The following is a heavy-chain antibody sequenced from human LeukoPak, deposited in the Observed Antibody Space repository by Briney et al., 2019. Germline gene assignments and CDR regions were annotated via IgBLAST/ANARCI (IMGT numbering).Heavy chain of an antibody. CDR3: ARDPKEYYYDSSGRRGDAFDI. V-gene: IGHV3-21*01. J-gene: IGHJ3*02. CDR2: ISSSSSYI. D-gene: IGHD3-22*01. Sequence: GGSLRLSCAASGFTFSSYSMNWVRQAPGKGLEWVSSISSSSSYIYYADPVKGRFTISRDNAKNSLYLQMNSLRAEDTAVYYCARDPKEYYYDSSGRRGDAFDIWGQGTVVTVSS. CDR1: GFTFSSYS.